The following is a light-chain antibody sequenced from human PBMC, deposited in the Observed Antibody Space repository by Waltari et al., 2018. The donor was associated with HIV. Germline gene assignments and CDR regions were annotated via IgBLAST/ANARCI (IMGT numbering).Light chain of an antibody. Sequence: QSALTQPPSASGSPGQSVTISCTGAGSDVGAYNYVSWYQQHPGKAPKLMIYEVTKRPSGVPDRFFGSKAGNTVSLTVSGLQAEDEADYYCSSYAVSNSLVFGGGTKLTVL. CDR2: EVT. V-gene: IGLV2-8*01. CDR1: GSDVGAYNY. J-gene: IGLJ2*01. CDR3: SSYAVSNSLV.